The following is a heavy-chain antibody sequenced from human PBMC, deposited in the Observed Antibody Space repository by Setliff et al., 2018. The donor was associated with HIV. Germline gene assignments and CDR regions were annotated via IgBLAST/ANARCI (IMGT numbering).Heavy chain of an antibody. V-gene: IGHV1-69*10. CDR1: GGTFSSYA. CDR3: ASNDYVSPPTRP. J-gene: IGHJ5*02. Sequence: SVKVSCKASGGTFSSYAISWVRQAPGRGLEWMGGIIPILGIANYAQKFQGRVTITADKSTSTAYMELSSLRSEDTAVYYCASNDYVSPPTRPWGQGTLVTVSS. CDR2: IIPILGIA. D-gene: IGHD4-17*01.